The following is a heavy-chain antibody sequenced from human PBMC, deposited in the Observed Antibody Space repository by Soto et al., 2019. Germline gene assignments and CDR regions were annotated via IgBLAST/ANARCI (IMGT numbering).Heavy chain of an antibody. J-gene: IGHJ4*02. Sequence: QVQLVQSGAEVKKPGSSVKVSCKASGGTLSRYAISWVRQAPGQGLEWMGGIIPIFGAANYAQKFQDRVTIIADESTSTAYMELSSLRSEDTAVYYCARVGRTVAGRGYYFDYWGKGTLVTVSS. D-gene: IGHD6-19*01. CDR2: IIPIFGAA. V-gene: IGHV1-69*01. CDR3: ARVGRTVAGRGYYFDY. CDR1: GGTLSRYA.